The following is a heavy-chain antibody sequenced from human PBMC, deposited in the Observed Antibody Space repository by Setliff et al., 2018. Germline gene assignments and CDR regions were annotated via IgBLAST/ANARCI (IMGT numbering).Heavy chain of an antibody. J-gene: IGHJ4*02. CDR1: GYAFTDNY. Sequence: GASVKVSCKTSGYAFTDNYIHWVRQAPGQGLEWMGWINPKTGGTNLAQKFQGWVSMTRDTSITTAYMELSRLTSDDTAVYYCARGGKILEWLYAHDYWGQGTLVTVSS. D-gene: IGHD3-3*01. CDR2: INPKTGGT. CDR3: ARGGKILEWLYAHDY. V-gene: IGHV1-2*04.